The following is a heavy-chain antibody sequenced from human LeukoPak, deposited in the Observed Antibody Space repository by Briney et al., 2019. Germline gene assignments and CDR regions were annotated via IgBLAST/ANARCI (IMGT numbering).Heavy chain of an antibody. CDR3: ARETTWDGAHGATSGSLLYYYGMDV. CDR1: GFTFSSYW. D-gene: IGHD1-26*01. J-gene: IGHJ6*02. V-gene: IGHV3-7*01. CDR2: IKQDGSEK. Sequence: GGSLRLSCAASGFTFSSYWMSWVRQAPGKGLEWVANIKQDGSEKYYVDSVKGRFTISRDNAKNSLYLQMNSLRAEDTAVYYCARETTWDGAHGATSGSLLYYYGMDVWGQGTTVTVSS.